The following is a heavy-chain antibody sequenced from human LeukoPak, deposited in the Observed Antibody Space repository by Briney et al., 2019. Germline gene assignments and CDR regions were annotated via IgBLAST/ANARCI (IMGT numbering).Heavy chain of an antibody. Sequence: SETLSLTCTVSGGSISSYYWSWIRQPAGKGVEWIGRIYTSGSTNYNPSLKSRVTISVDTSKNQFSLKLSSVTAADTAVYYCARDRGTWNDDGFDYWGQGTLVTVSS. CDR1: GGSISSYY. D-gene: IGHD1-1*01. CDR2: IYTSGST. V-gene: IGHV4-4*07. J-gene: IGHJ4*02. CDR3: ARDRGTWNDDGFDY.